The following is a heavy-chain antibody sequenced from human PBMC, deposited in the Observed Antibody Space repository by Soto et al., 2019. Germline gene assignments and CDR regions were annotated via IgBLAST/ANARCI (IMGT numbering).Heavy chain of an antibody. CDR3: ASTIFGIYYYGMDV. CDR2: IIPIFGTA. D-gene: IGHD3-3*01. J-gene: IGHJ6*02. Sequence: VASVKVSCKASGGTFSSYAISWVRQAPGQGLEWMGGIIPIFGTANYAQKFQGRVTITADESTSTAYMELSSLRSEDTAVYYCASTIFGIYYYGMDVWGQGTTVTVSS. CDR1: GGTFSSYA. V-gene: IGHV1-69*13.